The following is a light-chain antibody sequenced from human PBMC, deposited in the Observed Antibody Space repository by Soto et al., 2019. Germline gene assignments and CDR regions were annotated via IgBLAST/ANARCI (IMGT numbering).Light chain of an antibody. Sequence: QSALTQPASVSGSPGQSITISCTGTSSDVGNYNYVSWYQQHPGKAPKLMIYQVSNRPSGVSNRFSGSKSGNTASLTISGLQAEDEADYYCSSYTPSTPVVFGGGTKLTVL. CDR3: SSYTPSTPVV. CDR2: QVS. V-gene: IGLV2-14*01. J-gene: IGLJ2*01. CDR1: SSDVGNYNY.